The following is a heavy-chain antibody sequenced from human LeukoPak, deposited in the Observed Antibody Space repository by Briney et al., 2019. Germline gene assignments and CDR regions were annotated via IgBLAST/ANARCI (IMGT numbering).Heavy chain of an antibody. V-gene: IGHV3-30*18. D-gene: IGHD6-19*01. CDR2: ISYDGSDK. Sequence: PGGSLRLSCAVSGFTFRSYGMHWVRQAPGKGLEWVAVISYDGSDKYDADSVKGRFTTSRDNSKNTLYLQMNSLRTEDTAVYYCAKGPRYTSGWFPPPDYWGQGTLVTVSS. CDR3: AKGPRYTSGWFPPPDY. CDR1: GFTFRSYG. J-gene: IGHJ4*02.